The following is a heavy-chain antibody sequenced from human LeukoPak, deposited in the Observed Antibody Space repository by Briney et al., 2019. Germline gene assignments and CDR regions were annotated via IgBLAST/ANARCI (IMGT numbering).Heavy chain of an antibody. D-gene: IGHD6-19*01. V-gene: IGHV4-34*01. Sequence: SGTLSLTCAVYGGSFSGYYWSWIRQPPGKGLEWIGEINHSGSTNYNPSLKSRVTISVDTSKNQFSLKLSSVTAADTAVYYCARGRIAVAGMGYWGQGTLVTVSS. CDR3: ARGRIAVAGMGY. CDR2: INHSGST. CDR1: GGSFSGYY. J-gene: IGHJ4*02.